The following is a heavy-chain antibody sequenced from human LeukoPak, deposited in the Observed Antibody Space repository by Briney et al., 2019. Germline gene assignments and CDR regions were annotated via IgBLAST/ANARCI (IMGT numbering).Heavy chain of an antibody. J-gene: IGHJ6*02. CDR2: ISGSGGST. CDR1: GFTFSSYA. D-gene: IGHD6-13*01. CDR3: AKFSGYSSSLYGMDV. Sequence: GGSLRLSCAASGFTFSSYAMGWVRQAPGKGLEWVSAISGSGGSTYYADSVKGRFTISRDNSKNTLYLQMNSLRAEDTAVYYCAKFSGYSSSLYGMDVWGQGTTVTVSS. V-gene: IGHV3-23*01.